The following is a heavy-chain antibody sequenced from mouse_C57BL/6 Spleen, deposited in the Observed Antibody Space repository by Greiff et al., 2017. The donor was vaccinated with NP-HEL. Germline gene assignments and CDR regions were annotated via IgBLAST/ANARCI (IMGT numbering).Heavy chain of an antibody. D-gene: IGHD2-4*01. V-gene: IGHV1-55*01. Sequence: QVQLKQPGAELVKPGASVKMSCKASGYTFTSYWITWVKQRPGQGLEWIGDIYPGSGSTNYNEKFKSKATLTVDTSSSTAYMQLSSLTSEDSAVYYCARLYDYEARFAYWGQGTLVTVSA. CDR2: IYPGSGST. J-gene: IGHJ3*01. CDR3: ARLYDYEARFAY. CDR1: GYTFTSYW.